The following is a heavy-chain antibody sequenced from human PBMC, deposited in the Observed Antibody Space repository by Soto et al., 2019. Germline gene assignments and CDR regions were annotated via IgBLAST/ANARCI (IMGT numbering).Heavy chain of an antibody. V-gene: IGHV3-23*01. D-gene: IGHD6-13*01. Sequence: VGSLRLSCAASGFTFSSYAMSWVRQAPGKGLEWVSAISGSGGSTYYADSVKGRFTISRDNSKNTLYLQMNSLRAEDTAVYYCAKDSSSWYVYYYYGMDVWGQGTTVRVSS. CDR3: AKDSSSWYVYYYYGMDV. CDR1: GFTFSSYA. J-gene: IGHJ6*02. CDR2: ISGSGGST.